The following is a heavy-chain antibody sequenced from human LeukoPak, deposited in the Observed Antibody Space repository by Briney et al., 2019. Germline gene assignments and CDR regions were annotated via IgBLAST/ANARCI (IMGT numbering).Heavy chain of an antibody. V-gene: IGHV4-39*01. CDR2: IYYSGST. Sequence: SETLSLTCTVSGGSISSSSYYWGWIRQPPGKGLEWIGSIYYSGSTYYNPSLKSRVTISVDTSKNQFSLKLSSVTAADTAVYYCARRPIAVATPVGFDLWGRGTLVTVSS. J-gene: IGHJ2*01. CDR1: GGSISSSSYY. CDR3: ARRPIAVATPVGFDL. D-gene: IGHD6-19*01.